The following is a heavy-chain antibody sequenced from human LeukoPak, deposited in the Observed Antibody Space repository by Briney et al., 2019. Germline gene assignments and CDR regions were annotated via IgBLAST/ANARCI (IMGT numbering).Heavy chain of an antibody. D-gene: IGHD3-22*01. V-gene: IGHV4-59*01. CDR1: GGSISSYY. CDR3: ARRTYYYDSSGLRGWYFDL. Sequence: PSETLSLTCSVSGGSISSYYWSWIRQPPGKGLEWIGYIYYSGSTNYNPSLKSRVTISVDTSKNQFSLKLSSVTAADTAVYYCARRTYYYDSSGLRGWYFDLWGRGTLVTVSS. J-gene: IGHJ2*01. CDR2: IYYSGST.